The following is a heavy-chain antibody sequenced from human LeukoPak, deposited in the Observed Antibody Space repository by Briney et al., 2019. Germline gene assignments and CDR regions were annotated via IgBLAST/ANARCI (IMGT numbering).Heavy chain of an antibody. J-gene: IGHJ6*02. CDR2: INPNSGGT. D-gene: IGHD3-10*01. V-gene: IGHV1-2*04. CDR3: ARVMVRGSYYYGMDV. CDR1: GYTFTGYY. Sequence: ASVKVSCKASGYTFTGYYMHWVRQAPGQGLEWMGWINPNSGGTNYAQKFQGWVTMTRDTSISTAYMELSRLRSDDTAVYYCARVMVRGSYYYGMDVWGQGTTVTVSS.